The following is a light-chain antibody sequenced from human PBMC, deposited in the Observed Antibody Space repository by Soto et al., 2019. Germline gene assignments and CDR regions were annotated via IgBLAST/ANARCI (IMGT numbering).Light chain of an antibody. Sequence: DIQMTQSPSSVSAFVGDRVTITCRASQGITSWLVWYQQKPGKAPELLIYAASSLQSGVPSRFSGSGSGTDFTLTISSLQPEDSATYYCQQTASFPLIFGGGTRVEIK. CDR2: AAS. J-gene: IGKJ4*01. CDR1: QGITSW. V-gene: IGKV1-12*01. CDR3: QQTASFPLI.